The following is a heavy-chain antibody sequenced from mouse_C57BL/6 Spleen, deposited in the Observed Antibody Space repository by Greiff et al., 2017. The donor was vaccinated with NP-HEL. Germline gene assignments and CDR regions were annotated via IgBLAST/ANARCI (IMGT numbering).Heavy chain of an antibody. D-gene: IGHD2-4*01. V-gene: IGHV1-61*01. Sequence: QVQLQQPGAELVRPGSSVKLSCKASGYTFTSYWMDWVKQRPGQGLEWIGNIYPSDSETHYNQKFKDKATLTVDKSSSTAYMQLSSLTSEDSAVYYCARGWNYDYDEGGGNYAMDYWGQGTSVTVSS. CDR2: IYPSDSET. CDR3: ARGWNYDYDEGGGNYAMDY. J-gene: IGHJ4*01. CDR1: GYTFTSYW.